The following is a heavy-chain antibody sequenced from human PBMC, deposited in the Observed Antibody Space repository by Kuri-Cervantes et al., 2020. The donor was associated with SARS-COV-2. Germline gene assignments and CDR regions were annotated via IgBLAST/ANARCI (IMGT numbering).Heavy chain of an antibody. Sequence: ASVKVSCKASGYTFTSYGISWVRQAPGQGLEWMGWISAYNGNTNYAQKLQGRVTMTTDTSTSTAYMELRSLRSDDTAVYYCASRYCSSTSCYARWDAFDIWGQGTMVTVSS. CDR1: GYTFTSYG. CDR3: ASRYCSSTSCYARWDAFDI. V-gene: IGHV1-18*01. J-gene: IGHJ3*02. CDR2: ISAYNGNT. D-gene: IGHD2-2*01.